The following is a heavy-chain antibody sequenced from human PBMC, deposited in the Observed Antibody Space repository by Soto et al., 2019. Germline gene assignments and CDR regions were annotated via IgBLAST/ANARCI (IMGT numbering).Heavy chain of an antibody. CDR3: AKDFVRAFDV. CDR2: ISLSGGST. V-gene: IGHV3-23*01. CDR1: EFTFSSYA. J-gene: IGHJ3*01. Sequence: EVLLLESGGGLVQPGGSLRLSCAASEFTFSSYAMTWVRQAPGKGLEWVSTISLSGGSTYYADSVEGRFTISRDNSKKTLFLQMSSLSAGEQAVYYCAKDFVRAFDVWGQGTMVTVSS.